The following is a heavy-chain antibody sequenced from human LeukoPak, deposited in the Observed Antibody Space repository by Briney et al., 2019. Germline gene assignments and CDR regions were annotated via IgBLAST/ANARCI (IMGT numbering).Heavy chain of an antibody. J-gene: IGHJ5*02. CDR1: GISIRSHY. Sequence: PSETLSLTCSVSGISIRSHYWSWIRQPPGKGLEWIGYIYLSGSTSYNPSLESRVTISVDTSKNYFSLKLNSVTAADTAVYYCARGGLTMVRGVIIDNWFDPWGQGTLVTVSS. V-gene: IGHV4-59*11. CDR3: ARGGLTMVRGVIIDNWFDP. CDR2: IYLSGST. D-gene: IGHD3-10*01.